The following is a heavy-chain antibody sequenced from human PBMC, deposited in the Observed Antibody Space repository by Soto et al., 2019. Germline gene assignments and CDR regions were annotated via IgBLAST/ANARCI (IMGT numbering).Heavy chain of an antibody. Sequence: KPXGSLLLSCTASGFTFSSSSMNWVRQAPGKGLEWVSYISSILNYKYYADSVKGRFTISRDNSKNSVYLQMNSLRAEDTAVYYCERVSNYDTLTDYNPHAYDYWGQGTLVTVYS. CDR3: ERVSNYDTLTDYNPHAYDY. CDR1: GFTFSSSS. CDR2: ISSILNYK. J-gene: IGHJ4*02. D-gene: IGHD3-9*01. V-gene: IGHV3-21*01.